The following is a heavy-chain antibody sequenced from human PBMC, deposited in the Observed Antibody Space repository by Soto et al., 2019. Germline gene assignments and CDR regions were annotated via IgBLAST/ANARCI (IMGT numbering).Heavy chain of an antibody. CDR2: ISAYNGNT. V-gene: IGHV1-18*01. CDR1: GYTFTSYG. D-gene: IGHD4-17*01. J-gene: IGHJ5*02. Sequence: ASVKVSCKASGYTFTSYGISWVRQAPGQGLEWMGWISAYNGNTNYAQKLQGRVTMTTDTSTSTAYMELRSLRSDDTAVYYCARVIRGDYGLNNWFDPWGQGTLVTVSS. CDR3: ARVIRGDYGLNNWFDP.